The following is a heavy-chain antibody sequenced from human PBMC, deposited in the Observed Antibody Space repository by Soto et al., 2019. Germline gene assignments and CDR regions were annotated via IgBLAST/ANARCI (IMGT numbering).Heavy chain of an antibody. CDR3: ARDTGESPWFDP. CDR1: GGSISSGGYY. J-gene: IGHJ5*02. V-gene: IGHV4-31*03. Sequence: SETLSLTCTVSGGSISSGGYYWSWIRQHPGKGLEWIGYIYYSGSTYYNPSLKSRVTISVDTSKNQFSLKLSSVTAADTAVYYCARDTGESPWFDPWGQGTLVTGSS. CDR2: IYYSGST. D-gene: IGHD3-16*01.